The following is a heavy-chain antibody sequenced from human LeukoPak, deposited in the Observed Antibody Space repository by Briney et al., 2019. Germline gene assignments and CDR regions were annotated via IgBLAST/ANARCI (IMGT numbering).Heavy chain of an antibody. CDR3: ARNYGDYSGADY. CDR2: ISSSSSYI. D-gene: IGHD4-17*01. CDR1: GFTFSRYS. J-gene: IGHJ4*02. V-gene: IGHV3-21*01. Sequence: GGSLRLSCAASGFTFSRYSMNWVRQAPGKGLEWVSSISSSSSYIYYADSVKGRFTISRDNAKNSLYLQMNSLRAEDTAVYYCARNYGDYSGADYWGQGTLVTVSS.